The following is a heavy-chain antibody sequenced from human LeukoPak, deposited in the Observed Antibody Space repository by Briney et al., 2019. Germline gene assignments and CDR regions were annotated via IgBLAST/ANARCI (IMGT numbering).Heavy chain of an antibody. CDR1: GGSFSGYY. Sequence: SETLSLTCAVYGGSFSGYYWSWIRQPPGKGLEWIGYIYYSGSTYYNPSLKSRVTISVDTSKNQFSLKLSSVTAADTAVYYCARLAYDTTTYYDFWSGYFPYYYMDVWGKGTTVTVSS. D-gene: IGHD3-3*01. J-gene: IGHJ6*03. V-gene: IGHV4-34*01. CDR3: ARLAYDTTTYYDFWSGYFPYYYMDV. CDR2: IYYSGST.